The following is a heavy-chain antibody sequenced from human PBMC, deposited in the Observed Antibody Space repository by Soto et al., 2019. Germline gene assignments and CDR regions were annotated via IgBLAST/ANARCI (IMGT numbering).Heavy chain of an antibody. Sequence: SETLSLTCTLAAGSVTRGSYYWSWIRQTPGKGREWIGYIYYRRSTNYNPSLKSRVPISGHTTNHQFSLNLSSLTAADTAVYYCARARPLYGSSSAVYAMDVWGQGTKVTVSS. CDR3: ARARPLYGSSSAVYAMDV. D-gene: IGHD6-6*01. V-gene: IGHV4-61*01. CDR2: IYYRRST. J-gene: IGHJ6*02. CDR1: AGSVTRGSYY.